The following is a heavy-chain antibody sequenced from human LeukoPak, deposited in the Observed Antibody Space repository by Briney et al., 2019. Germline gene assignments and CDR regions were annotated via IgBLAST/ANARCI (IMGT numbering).Heavy chain of an antibody. V-gene: IGHV3-23*01. D-gene: IGHD5-24*01. Sequence: GVSLRLSCAVSGLSFSIYAMSWVRQAPGKGLEWVSTISGSGDKTYYADSVKGRFTISRDNSKNTLYLQMSSLRAEDTAVYFCASKSGADYNWGGRGTLVTVSP. CDR3: ASKSGADYNW. J-gene: IGHJ4*02. CDR2: ISGSGDKT. CDR1: GLSFSIYA.